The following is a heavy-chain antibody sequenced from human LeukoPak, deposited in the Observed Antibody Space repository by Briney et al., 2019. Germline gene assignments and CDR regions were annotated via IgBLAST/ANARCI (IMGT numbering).Heavy chain of an antibody. D-gene: IGHD3-9*01. CDR3: ARDILTGSQSRFQH. CDR1: GFTFSSYS. CDR2: ISSGSSTI. V-gene: IGHV3-48*04. Sequence: GGSLRLSCAASGFTFSSYSMKWVRQAPGKGLDWLSYISSGSSTIYYADSVKGRFTISRDNAKNSLYLQMNSLRAEDTAVYYCARDILTGSQSRFQHWGQGTLVTVSS. J-gene: IGHJ1*01.